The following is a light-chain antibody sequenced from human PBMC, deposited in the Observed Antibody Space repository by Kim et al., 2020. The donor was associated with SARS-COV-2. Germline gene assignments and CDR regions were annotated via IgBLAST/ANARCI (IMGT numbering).Light chain of an antibody. CDR3: QQYYDYPRT. CDR1: QGISSY. V-gene: IGKV1-8*01. J-gene: IGKJ1*01. Sequence: IRMTQSPSSFSASTGDRVTITCRASQGISSYLAWCQQKPGKAPNLLIYAASTLQSGVPSRFSGSGSGTDFTLTISCLQSEDFATYYCQQYYDYPRTFGQGTKVDIK. CDR2: AAS.